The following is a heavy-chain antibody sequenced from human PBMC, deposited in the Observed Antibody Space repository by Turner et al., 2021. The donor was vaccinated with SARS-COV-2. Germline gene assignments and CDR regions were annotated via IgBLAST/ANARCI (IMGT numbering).Heavy chain of an antibody. J-gene: IGHJ4*02. D-gene: IGHD6-19*01. CDR2: FFYSGST. V-gene: IGHV4-39*01. CDR1: SGPISSSAYY. Sequence: QLQLQESGPGLVNPSETLSLTCTVSSGPISSSAYYWGWIRQPPGKGLEWIGSFFYSGSTYYSPSLKSRITISVDTSKNQFSLNLSSVTAADTAVYYCARQVSILGRWLAPFDSWGQGTLVTVSS. CDR3: ARQVSILGRWLAPFDS.